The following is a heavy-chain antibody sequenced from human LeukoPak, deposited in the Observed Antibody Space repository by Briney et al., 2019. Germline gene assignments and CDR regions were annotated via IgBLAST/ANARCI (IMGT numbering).Heavy chain of an antibody. CDR3: ARDHSIDDKSWWLDP. Sequence: ASVKVSCKTSGDTFTRNWMHWIRQGPGQGLEWMGVINPTGDYTMYAQKFQGRVIVTSDMSSKTDYMELGSLRSDDTALYYCARDHSIDDKSWWLDPWGQGTLVTVSS. CDR2: INPTGDYT. CDR1: GDTFTRNW. D-gene: IGHD1-1*01. J-gene: IGHJ5*02. V-gene: IGHV1-46*01.